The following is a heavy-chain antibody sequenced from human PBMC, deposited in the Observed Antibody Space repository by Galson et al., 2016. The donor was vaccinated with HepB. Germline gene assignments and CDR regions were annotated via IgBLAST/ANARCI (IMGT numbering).Heavy chain of an antibody. CDR2: TYFRFQWYY. D-gene: IGHD5-18*01. CDR1: GDSVSDSTTT. V-gene: IGHV6-1*01. Sequence: CAISGDSVSDSTTTWHWIRQSPSRGLEWLGRTYFRFQWYYDYAASVRGRITINPDTSKNQFSLQLNSVTPEDTAVYYCARGGGPLGTFMVVDHFDYWGQGTLVTVSS. J-gene: IGHJ4*02. CDR3: ARGGGPLGTFMVVDHFDY.